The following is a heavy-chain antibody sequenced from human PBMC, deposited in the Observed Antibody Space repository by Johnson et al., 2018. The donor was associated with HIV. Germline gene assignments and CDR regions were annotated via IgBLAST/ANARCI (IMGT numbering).Heavy chain of an antibody. CDR1: GFTFSTYG. D-gene: IGHD3-3*01. CDR3: ARGGAQFLEWLLSDQYAFDI. V-gene: IGHV3-30*19. J-gene: IGHJ3*02. CDR2: ISYDGSNK. Sequence: VQLVESGGGVVQPGRSLRLSCAASGFTFSTYGMHWVRQAPGKGLEWVAVISYDGSNKYYADSVKGRFTISRDNSQNTLYLQMGSLRTEDMAVYYCARGGAQFLEWLLSDQYAFDIWGQGTMVTVSS.